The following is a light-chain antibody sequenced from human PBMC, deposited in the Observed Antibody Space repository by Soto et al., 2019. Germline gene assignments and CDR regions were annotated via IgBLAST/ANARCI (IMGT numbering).Light chain of an antibody. CDR3: QYYDGGLTLLT. Sequence: QLTQSPSSLSATLRDRVTITCQASQDIGDHINWYHQTVGRAPQLLIYDASTLEGGVQPRFSGGGFGTDFTLTSSSLQHDDVGTYYCQYYDGGLTLLTFGPGTRLDI. CDR1: QDIGDH. J-gene: IGKJ3*01. CDR2: DAS. V-gene: IGKV1-33*01.